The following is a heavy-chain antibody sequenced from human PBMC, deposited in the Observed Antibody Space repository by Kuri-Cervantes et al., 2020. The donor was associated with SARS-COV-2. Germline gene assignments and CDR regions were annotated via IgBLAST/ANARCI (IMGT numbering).Heavy chain of an antibody. CDR3: ARPEMVRGVDY. CDR2: ISSSGSTI. J-gene: IGHJ4*02. D-gene: IGHD5-24*01. Sequence: LSLTCAASGFTFSDYYMSWIRQAPGKGLEWVSYISSSGSTIYYAGSVKGQFTISRDNAKNSLYLQMNSLRAEDTAVYYCARPEMVRGVDYWGQGTLVTVSS. V-gene: IGHV3-11*01. CDR1: GFTFSDYY.